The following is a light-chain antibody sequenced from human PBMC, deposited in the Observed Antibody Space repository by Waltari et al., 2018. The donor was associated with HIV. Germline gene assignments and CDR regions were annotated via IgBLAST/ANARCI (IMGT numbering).Light chain of an antibody. V-gene: IGKV3-11*01. CDR3: QQRYNWIT. CDR2: DAS. J-gene: IGKJ5*01. Sequence: EIVLTQSPATLSLSPGERTNISCRASQSVNNYLAWYQQKPGQAPRLLIYDASNGATGIPARFSGSGSGTDFTLTISSLEPEDFALYYCQQRYNWITFGQGTRLEIK. CDR1: QSVNNY.